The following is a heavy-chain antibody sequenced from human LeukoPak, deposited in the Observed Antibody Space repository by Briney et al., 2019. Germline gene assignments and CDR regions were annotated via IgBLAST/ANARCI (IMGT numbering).Heavy chain of an antibody. CDR2: ISAYNGNT. D-gene: IGHD2-2*01. CDR1: GYTFTSYG. V-gene: IGHV1-18*04. CDR3: ARDEGEAAVVPAATFWRY. J-gene: IGHJ4*02. Sequence: GASVKVSCTASGYTFTSYGISWVRQAPGQGLEWMGWISAYNGNTNYAQKLQGRVTMTTDTSTSTAYMELRSLRSDDTAVYYCARDEGEAAVVPAATFWRYWGQGTLVTVSS.